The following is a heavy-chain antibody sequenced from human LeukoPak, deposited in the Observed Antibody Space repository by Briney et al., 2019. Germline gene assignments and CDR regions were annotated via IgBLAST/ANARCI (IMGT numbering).Heavy chain of an antibody. J-gene: IGHJ4*02. Sequence: ASVKVSCKASVYTFTGYYMHWVRQAPGQGLEWMGWINPNSGGTDYAQKFQGRVTMTRDTSISTAYMELSRLRSDDTAVYYCARVTGTYLEPYYFDYWGQGTLVTVSS. CDR2: INPNSGGT. V-gene: IGHV1-2*02. CDR3: ARVTGTYLEPYYFDY. CDR1: VYTFTGYY. D-gene: IGHD1-20*01.